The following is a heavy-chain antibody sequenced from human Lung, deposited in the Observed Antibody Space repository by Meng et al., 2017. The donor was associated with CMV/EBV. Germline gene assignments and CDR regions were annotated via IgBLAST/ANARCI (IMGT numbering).Heavy chain of an antibody. CDR3: ATLIAGYGGRGS. CDR1: GGAVSDGNYH. V-gene: IGHV4-61*01. Sequence: LRLXCIVSGGAVSDGNYHWNWVRQPPGKGLEWIGQTWSGRGTYYSPSLESRLTISVDTSKNQFSLHLTSVTAADTAIYYCATLIAGYGGRGSWGQGTLVTVSS. CDR2: TWSGRGT. J-gene: IGHJ4*02. D-gene: IGHD5-12*01.